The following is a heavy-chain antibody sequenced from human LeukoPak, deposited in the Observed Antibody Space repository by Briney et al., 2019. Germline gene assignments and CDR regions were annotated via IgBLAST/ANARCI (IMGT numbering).Heavy chain of an antibody. CDR1: GFTFSSYT. CDR2: ISGSGGST. Sequence: PGGSLRLSCAASGFTFSSYTMSWVRQAPGKGLEWVSGISGSGGSTYYADSVKGRFTISRDNSKNTLYLQMNILRADDTAVYYCAKDRLGTSRGYYFDYWGQGTLVTVSS. D-gene: IGHD1-14*01. CDR3: AKDRLGTSRGYYFDY. V-gene: IGHV3-23*01. J-gene: IGHJ4*02.